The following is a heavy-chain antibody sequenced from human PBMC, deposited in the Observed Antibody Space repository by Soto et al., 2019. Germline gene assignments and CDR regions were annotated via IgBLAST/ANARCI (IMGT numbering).Heavy chain of an antibody. CDR3: ARDTNRLDL. J-gene: IGHJ5*02. V-gene: IGHV4-38-2*02. D-gene: IGHD2-8*01. CDR1: SYSISSGFF. Sequence: KPSETLSLTCVVSSYSISSGFFWAWIRQPPGKGLEWVGSIYHTGDTHYNPSLRSQVSMSVDTSKNHFSLRLTYLTAADTAVYFCARDTNRLDLWGQGILVTVSS. CDR2: IYHTGDT.